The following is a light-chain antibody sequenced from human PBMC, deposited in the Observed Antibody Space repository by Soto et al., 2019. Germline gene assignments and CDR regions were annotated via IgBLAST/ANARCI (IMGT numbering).Light chain of an antibody. CDR2: GAS. V-gene: IGKV3-20*01. J-gene: IGKJ1*01. Sequence: EIVLTQSPGTLSLSPGERATLSCRASQRVTSSYLAWYQQKPGQAPRLLIYGASSRATGIPDRFSGSGSGTDFTLTISRLELEDFVVYYCQQYGSSPRFGQGTKVDIK. CDR3: QQYGSSPR. CDR1: QRVTSSY.